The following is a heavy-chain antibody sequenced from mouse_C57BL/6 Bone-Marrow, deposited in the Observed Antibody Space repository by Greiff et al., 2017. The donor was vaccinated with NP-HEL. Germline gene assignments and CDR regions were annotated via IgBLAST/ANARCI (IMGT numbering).Heavy chain of an antibody. CDR3: ARGLLWLRRRDYYAMDY. V-gene: IGHV1-64*01. J-gene: IGHJ4*01. Sequence: VQLQQPGAELVKPGASVKLSCKASGYTFTSYWMHWVKQRPGQGLEWIGMIHPNSGSTNYNETFKSKATLTVDKSSSTAYMQLSSLTSEDSAVYYCARGLLWLRRRDYYAMDYWGQGTSVTVSS. D-gene: IGHD2-2*01. CDR2: IHPNSGST. CDR1: GYTFTSYW.